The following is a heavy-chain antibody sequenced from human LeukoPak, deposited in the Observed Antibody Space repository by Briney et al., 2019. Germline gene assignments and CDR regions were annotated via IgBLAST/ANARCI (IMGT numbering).Heavy chain of an antibody. J-gene: IGHJ5*01. Sequence: GGSLRLSCAASGFIFSSYWMTWVRQAPGKGLEWGANIKQDGTETYYVDSLKGRFTISRDNAKNSLYLQLNSLRAEDTAVYYCARAPTVTTRVFASWGQGTLVTVSS. CDR3: ARAPTVTTRVFAS. V-gene: IGHV3-7*05. D-gene: IGHD4-17*01. CDR2: IKQDGTET. CDR1: GFIFSSYW.